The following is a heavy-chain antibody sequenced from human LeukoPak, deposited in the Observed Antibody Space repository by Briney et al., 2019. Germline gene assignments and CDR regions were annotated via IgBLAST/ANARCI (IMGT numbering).Heavy chain of an antibody. Sequence: SQTLSLTCAISGDSVSSNSAAWNWIRRSPSRGLEWLGRTYYRSKWFDDYALSVKSRITINPDTSKNQFSLHLNSVTPEDTAVYYCARFSDYPAFDIWGQGTMVTVSS. CDR2: TYYRSKWFD. D-gene: IGHD4-11*01. CDR3: ARFSDYPAFDI. J-gene: IGHJ3*02. CDR1: GDSVSSNSAA. V-gene: IGHV6-1*01.